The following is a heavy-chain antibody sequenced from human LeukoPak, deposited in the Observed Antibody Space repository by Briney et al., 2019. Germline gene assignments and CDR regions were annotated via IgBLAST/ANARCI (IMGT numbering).Heavy chain of an antibody. D-gene: IGHD6-13*01. V-gene: IGHV1-46*01. Sequence: ASVKVSCEASGYTFTSYYMHWVRQAPGQGLEWMGIINPSGGSTSYAQKFQGRVTMTRGTSTSTVYMELSSLRSEDTAVYYCARDVTIAAAGLYYYYYGMDVWGQGTTVTVSS. CDR1: GYTFTSYY. J-gene: IGHJ6*02. CDR2: INPSGGST. CDR3: ARDVTIAAAGLYYYYYGMDV.